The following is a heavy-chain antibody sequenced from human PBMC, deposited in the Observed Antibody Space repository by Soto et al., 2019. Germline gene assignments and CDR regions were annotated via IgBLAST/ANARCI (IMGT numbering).Heavy chain of an antibody. J-gene: IGHJ3*02. CDR3: ARDRQDSGSSTDAFDI. V-gene: IGHV4-4*02. CDR1: GGSISTSNW. D-gene: IGHD1-26*01. CDR2: IYHSGST. Sequence: QVQLQESGPGLVKPSGTLSLTCAVSGGSISTSNWWSWVGQPPGKGLEWIGEIYHSGSTNYNPSLKSRVTISVDKSKNQFSLKLSSVTAADTAVYYCARDRQDSGSSTDAFDIWGQGTMVTVSS.